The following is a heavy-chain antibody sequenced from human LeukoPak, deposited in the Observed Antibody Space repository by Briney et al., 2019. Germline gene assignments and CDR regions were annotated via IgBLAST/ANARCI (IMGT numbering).Heavy chain of an antibody. J-gene: IGHJ4*02. Sequence: GSLRLSCAASGFTFSSYWLHWVRQAPGKGLVWVPRINSDGSSTSHADSVKGRFTISRDNAKNTLYLQMNSLRAEDTAVYYCARDRLYYYGSGRPDYWGQGTLVTVSS. CDR1: GFTFSSYW. CDR2: INSDGSST. V-gene: IGHV3-74*01. D-gene: IGHD3-10*01. CDR3: ARDRLYYYGSGRPDY.